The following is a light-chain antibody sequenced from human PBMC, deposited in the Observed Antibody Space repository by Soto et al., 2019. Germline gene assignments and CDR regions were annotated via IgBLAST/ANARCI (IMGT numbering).Light chain of an antibody. CDR2: WAS. J-gene: IGKJ1*01. V-gene: IGKV4-1*01. Sequence: DIVMTQSPDSLAVSLGERATINCKSSQTVLSSSDNKDYLAWYQQKPGQPPRLLIYWASTRESGVPDRFSGSGSGTDFALTISSLQAEDVAVYYCQKYHSVPRTFGQGTKVDLK. CDR1: QTVLSSSDNKDY. CDR3: QKYHSVPRT.